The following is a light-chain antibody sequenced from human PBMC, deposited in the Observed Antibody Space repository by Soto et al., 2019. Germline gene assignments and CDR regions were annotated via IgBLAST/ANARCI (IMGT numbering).Light chain of an antibody. J-gene: IGLJ1*01. CDR2: DVS. CDR1: SSDVGGYNY. CDR3: CSYAGSYTYV. V-gene: IGLV2-11*01. Sequence: QLVLTQPRSVSGSPGQSVTISCTGTSSDVGGYNYVSWSRQHPGNAPKLMIYDVSKRPSGVPDRFSGSKSGNTASLTISGLQAEDEADYYCCSYAGSYTYVFGTGTKLTVL.